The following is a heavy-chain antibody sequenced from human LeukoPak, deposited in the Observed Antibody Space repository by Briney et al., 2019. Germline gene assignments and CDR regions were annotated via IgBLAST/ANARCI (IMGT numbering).Heavy chain of an antibody. J-gene: IGHJ4*02. D-gene: IGHD2-8*01. CDR1: GYTFTGYY. Sequence: ASVKVSCKASGYTFTGYYMHWVRQAPGQGLEWMGWINPNSGGTNYAQKFQGRVTMTRDTSISTAYMELSRLRSDDTAVYYCARTRNIVLMVYAISSLDYWGQGTLVTVSS. CDR2: INPNSGGT. CDR3: ARTRNIVLMVYAISSLDY. V-gene: IGHV1-2*02.